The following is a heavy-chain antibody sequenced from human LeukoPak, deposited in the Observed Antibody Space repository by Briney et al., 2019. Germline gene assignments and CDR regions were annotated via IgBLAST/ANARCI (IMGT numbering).Heavy chain of an antibody. V-gene: IGHV4-34*01. D-gene: IGHD3-10*01. CDR2: INHSGST. CDR1: GGSFSGYY. J-gene: IGHJ6*02. CDR3: ARENYYGSGSYYPYYYYGMDV. Sequence: SESLSLTCAVYGGSFSGYYWSWIRRPPGKGLEWIGEINHSGSTNYNPSLKSRVTISVDTPKNQFSLKLSSVTAADTAVYYCARENYYGSGSYYPYYYYGMDVWGQGTTVTVSS.